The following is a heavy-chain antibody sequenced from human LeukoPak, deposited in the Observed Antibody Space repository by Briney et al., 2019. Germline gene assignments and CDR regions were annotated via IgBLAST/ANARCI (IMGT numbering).Heavy chain of an antibody. D-gene: IGHD1-26*01. Sequence: KPSETLSLTCTVSGVSISSYYWSWIRQPPGEGLEWIGHISYTGNTKYNPSLKSRVTISLDTSQNQFSLKLTSVTAADTAVYYCARWEYASSWFDPWGQGTLVTVSS. CDR3: ARWEYASSWFDP. V-gene: IGHV4-59*08. J-gene: IGHJ5*02. CDR2: ISYTGNT. CDR1: GVSISSYY.